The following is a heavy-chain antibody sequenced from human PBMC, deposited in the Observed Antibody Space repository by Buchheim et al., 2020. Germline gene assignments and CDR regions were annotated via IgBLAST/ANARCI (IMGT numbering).Heavy chain of an antibody. J-gene: IGHJ4*02. CDR1: GFTFSSYA. D-gene: IGHD3-3*01. CDR3: AKNLYYDFWSGYGGPLFDY. V-gene: IGHV3-23*04. CDR2: ISGRCGST. Sequence: EVQLVESGGGLVQPGGSLRLSCAASGFTFSSYAMSWVRQAPGKGLEWVSAISGRCGSTYYADSVKGRFTISRDNSKHTLYLQMNSLRAEDTAVYYCAKNLYYDFWSGYGGPLFDYWGQGTL.